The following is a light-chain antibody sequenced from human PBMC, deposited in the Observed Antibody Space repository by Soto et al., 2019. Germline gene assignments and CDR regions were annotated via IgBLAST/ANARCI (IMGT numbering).Light chain of an antibody. Sequence: TQIPATRTASEGGRFPIPSRASQRISTWLAWYQQKPGKAPNLLIYEASSLESGVPSRFSGSGSGTEFTLTIWCRQPEDFATYQCPLSPSTPAPFGQGAKV. V-gene: IGKV1-5*01. CDR1: QRISTW. CDR2: EAS. J-gene: IGKJ1*01. CDR3: PLSPSTPAP.